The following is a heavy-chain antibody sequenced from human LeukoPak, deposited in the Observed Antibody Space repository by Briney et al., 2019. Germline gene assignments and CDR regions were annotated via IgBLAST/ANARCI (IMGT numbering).Heavy chain of an antibody. CDR1: GGSIRSYY. CDR2: IYYSGST. CDR3: ERHLNGDYFDY. J-gene: IGHJ4*02. D-gene: IGHD4-17*01. V-gene: IGHV4-59*01. Sequence: PSETLSLTCTVSGGSIRSYYWSWIRQPPGKGLEWIGYIYYSGSTNYNPSLKTRITISVDTSKNAFSMNLLSVTAADTAAGSCERHLNGDYFDYWGRGTML.